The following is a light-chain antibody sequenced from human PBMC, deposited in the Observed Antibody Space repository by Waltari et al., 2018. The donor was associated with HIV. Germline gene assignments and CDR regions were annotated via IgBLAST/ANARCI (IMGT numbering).Light chain of an antibody. CDR2: WAS. J-gene: IGKJ1*01. CDR3: QQYYSTPRT. V-gene: IGKV4-1*01. Sequence: DILMTQSPDTLVVYLGERATINCKSRQSVLYSSNNKTYLAWYKQKPGQPPKLLIYWASTRESGVPDRFSGSGSGTDFTLTIRSLQAEDVAVYYCQQYYSTPRTFGQGTKVEIK. CDR1: QSVLYSSNNKTY.